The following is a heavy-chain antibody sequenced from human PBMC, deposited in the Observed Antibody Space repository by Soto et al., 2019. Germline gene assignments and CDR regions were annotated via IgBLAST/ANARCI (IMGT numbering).Heavy chain of an antibody. Sequence: ETLSLTCTVSGGSISSFYWNWFRQPAGKGLEWIGRMHTSGGTNYNPSLKSRVTMSVDTSKNQFSLQLSSVTAADTAVYYCARGLKTAAYFFDYWGQGTLVTVSS. J-gene: IGHJ4*02. CDR2: MHTSGGT. CDR1: GGSISSFY. CDR3: ARGLKTAAYFFDY. D-gene: IGHD2-2*01. V-gene: IGHV4-4*07.